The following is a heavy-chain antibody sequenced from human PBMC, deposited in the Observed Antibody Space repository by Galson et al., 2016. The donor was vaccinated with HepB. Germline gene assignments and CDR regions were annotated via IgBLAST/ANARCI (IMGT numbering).Heavy chain of an antibody. CDR2: RTSGGSI. CDR1: SGAIGSYY. CDR3: ARGLVQGSWSPTHPFDL. D-gene: IGHD6-13*01. V-gene: IGHV4-59*01. J-gene: IGHJ3*01. Sequence: SETLSLTCTVSSGAIGSYYWSWIRHLPGKGLEWIGCRTSGGSINYNPSLKSRVSMSIDTSKNQFSPNVASVTAADSALYYCARGLVQGSWSPTHPFDLWGQGTMVTVSS.